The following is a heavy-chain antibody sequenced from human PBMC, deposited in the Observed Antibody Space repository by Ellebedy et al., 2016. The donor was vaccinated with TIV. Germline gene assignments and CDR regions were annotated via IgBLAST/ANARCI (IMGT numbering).Heavy chain of an antibody. CDR1: GLTVSNAW. CDR3: ATGWAFDI. Sequence: GGSLRLXCAASGLTVSNAWMTWVRQAPGKGLEWLGQINSKDAGGTTAYAAPVRGRFTISRDESTNTVFLEMSSLKAEDTAMYYCATGWAFDIWGQGTMVTVSS. CDR2: INSKDAGGTT. J-gene: IGHJ3*02. V-gene: IGHV3-15*01.